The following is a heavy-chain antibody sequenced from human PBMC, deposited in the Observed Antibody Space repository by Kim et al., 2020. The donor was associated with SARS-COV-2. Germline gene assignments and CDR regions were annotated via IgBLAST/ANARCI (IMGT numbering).Heavy chain of an antibody. CDR2: IVVGSGNT. V-gene: IGHV1-58*01. CDR3: AADPRRRFYYYYGMDV. CDR1: GFTFTSSA. Sequence: SVKVSCKASGFTFTSSAVQWVRQARGQRLEWIGWIVVGSGNTNYAQKFQERVTITRDMSTSTAYMELSSLRSEDTAVYYCAADPRRRFYYYYGMDVWGQGTTVTVSS. J-gene: IGHJ6*02.